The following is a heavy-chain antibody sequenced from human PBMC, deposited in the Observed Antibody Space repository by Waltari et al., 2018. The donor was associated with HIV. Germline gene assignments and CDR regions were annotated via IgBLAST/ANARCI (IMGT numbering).Heavy chain of an antibody. CDR1: GFPFDKYA. CDR2: FSLDSDRI. CDR3: GKDLTPGGLDV. Sequence: EVQLVESGGGLVQPGGSLRLSCAVSGFPFDKYAMHWVRQVPGKGLEWVSGFSLDSDRIDYADSVKDRFTVSRDNAKNSLYLQMNSLRVEDTALYYCGKDLTPGGLDVWGQGTTVIVSS. V-gene: IGHV3-9*01. J-gene: IGHJ6*02.